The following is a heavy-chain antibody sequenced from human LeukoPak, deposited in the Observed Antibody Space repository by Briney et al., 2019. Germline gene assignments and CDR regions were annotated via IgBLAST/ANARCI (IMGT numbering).Heavy chain of an antibody. J-gene: IGHJ3*02. CDR2: IYYSGST. D-gene: IGHD3-22*01. CDR1: GGSISSYY. V-gene: IGHV4-59*01. CDR3: ARGRTMVVVVTSYHDAFDI. Sequence: SSETLSLTCTVSGGSISSYYWSWIRQPPGKGLEWIGYIYYSGSTNYNPSLKSRVTISVDTSKNQFSLKLSSVTAADTAVYYCARGRTMVVVVTSYHDAFDIWGQGTMVTVSS.